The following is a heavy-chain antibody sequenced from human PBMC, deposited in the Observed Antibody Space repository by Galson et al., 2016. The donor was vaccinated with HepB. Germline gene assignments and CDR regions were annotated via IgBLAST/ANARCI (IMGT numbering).Heavy chain of an antibody. CDR1: GFTFSNFD. D-gene: IGHD4-17*01. V-gene: IGHV3-30*18. Sequence: SLRLSCAASGFTFSNFDIHWVRQAPGKGLEWVALISSDGSKRYHADSVKGRFSVSRDNSKNTLFLQMNSLRVDDTAVYYCAKDRDGDYDYGMDVWGQGTAVTVSS. CDR3: AKDRDGDYDYGMDV. J-gene: IGHJ6*02. CDR2: ISSDGSKR.